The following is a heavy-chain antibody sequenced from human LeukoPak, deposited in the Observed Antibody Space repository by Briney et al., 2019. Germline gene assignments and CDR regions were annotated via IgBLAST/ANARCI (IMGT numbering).Heavy chain of an antibody. CDR3: VKELASCGGDCLLD. CDR2: IKSDGSYT. J-gene: IGHJ4*02. D-gene: IGHD2-21*02. Sequence: GGSLRLSCAASGFTFSSSWMHWVRHAPGKGLVWVSRIKSDGSYTGYAASVKGRFTISRDNAKSTLSLQMNSLRGEDTAVYYCVKELASCGGDCLLDWGQGSLVTVSS. V-gene: IGHV3-74*01. CDR1: GFTFSSSW.